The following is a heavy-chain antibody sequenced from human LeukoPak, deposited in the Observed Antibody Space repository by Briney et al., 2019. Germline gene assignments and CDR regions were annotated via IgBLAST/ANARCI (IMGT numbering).Heavy chain of an antibody. D-gene: IGHD3-22*01. CDR1: GGSISSYY. CDR2: IYYSGST. J-gene: IGHJ3*02. CDR3: ARHGAMIVVNDAFDI. V-gene: IGHV4-59*08. Sequence: PSETLSLTCTVSGGSISSYYWSWIRQPPGKGLEWIGYIYYSGSTNYNPSLKSRVTISVDTSKNQFSLELSSVTAADTAVYYCARHGAMIVVNDAFDIWGQGTMVTVSS.